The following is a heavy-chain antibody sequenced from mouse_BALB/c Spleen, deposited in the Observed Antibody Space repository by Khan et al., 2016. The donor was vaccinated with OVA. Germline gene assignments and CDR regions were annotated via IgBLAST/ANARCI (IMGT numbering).Heavy chain of an antibody. Sequence: QIQLVQSGPELKKPGETVKISCKASGHTFTKYGMNWVKQAPGKGLKWMGWINPYTGEPTYADDFNGRFAFSLETSSSTAYLQLNNLKNEDTATYICGRSPYFADVMDNWGQGTSVTVSA. CDR3: GRSPYFADVMDN. V-gene: IGHV9-3-1*01. CDR1: GHTFTKYG. CDR2: INPYTGEP. D-gene: IGHD2-10*01. J-gene: IGHJ4*01.